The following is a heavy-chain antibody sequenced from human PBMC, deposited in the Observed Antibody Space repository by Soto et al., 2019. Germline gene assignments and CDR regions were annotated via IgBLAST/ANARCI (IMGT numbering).Heavy chain of an antibody. Sequence: SETLSLTCSVSGGSISGYYWSWVRQPPGKGLEWVGYIYYTGTTNYNPSLKSRITISLDTSKNQFSLRLSSVTAADTAVYYCARYGNYSNGLYSFDIWGQGTMVTVSS. CDR3: ARYGNYSNGLYSFDI. CDR2: IYYTGTT. D-gene: IGHD4-4*01. V-gene: IGHV4-59*08. CDR1: GGSISGYY. J-gene: IGHJ3*02.